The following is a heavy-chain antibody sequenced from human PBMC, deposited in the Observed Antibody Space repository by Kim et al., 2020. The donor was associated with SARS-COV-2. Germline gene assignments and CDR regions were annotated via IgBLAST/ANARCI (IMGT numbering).Heavy chain of an antibody. CDR3: ARKARVYDSSGYHDY. V-gene: IGHV4-34*01. J-gene: IGHJ4*02. CDR1: GGSFSGYY. Sequence: SETLSLTCAVYGGSFSGYYWSWIRQPPGKGLEWIGEINHSGSTNYNPSLKSRVTISVDTSKNQFSLKLSSVTAADTAVYYCARKARVYDSSGYHDYWGQGTLVTVSS. D-gene: IGHD3-22*01. CDR2: INHSGST.